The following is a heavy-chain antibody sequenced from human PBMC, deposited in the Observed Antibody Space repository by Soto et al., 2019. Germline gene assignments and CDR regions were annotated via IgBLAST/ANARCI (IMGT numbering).Heavy chain of an antibody. CDR2: IIPIFGTA. CDR1: GGTFSSYA. V-gene: IGHV1-69*01. Sequence: QVQLVQSGAEVKKPGSSVKVSCKASGGTFSSYAISWVRQAPGQGLEWMGGIIPIFGTANYAQKFQGRVTITAEESTRKAYVERSSLRSEDTAVYYCASTAYYYDSSGYYYPDYYYYYGMDVWGQGTTVTVSS. D-gene: IGHD3-22*01. CDR3: ASTAYYYDSSGYYYPDYYYYYGMDV. J-gene: IGHJ6*02.